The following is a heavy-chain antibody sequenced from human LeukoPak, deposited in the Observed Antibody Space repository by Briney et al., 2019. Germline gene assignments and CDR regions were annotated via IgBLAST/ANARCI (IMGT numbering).Heavy chain of an antibody. D-gene: IGHD6-19*01. V-gene: IGHV3-20*04. CDR2: INWTGDNI. J-gene: IGHJ4*02. CDR3: ARERPYRGGWYD. CDR1: GFTFDDYG. Sequence: RPGGSLRLSCAASGFTFDDYGMSWVRQAPGKGLEWVSGINWTGDNIGYADSVKGRFTISRDSAKNSPYLQMNSLRAEDTALYYCARERPYRGGWYDWGQGTLVTVSS.